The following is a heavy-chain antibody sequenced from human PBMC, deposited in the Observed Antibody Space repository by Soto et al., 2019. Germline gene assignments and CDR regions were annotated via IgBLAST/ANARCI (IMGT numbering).Heavy chain of an antibody. D-gene: IGHD5-18*01. CDR1: GFTFSSYG. CDR3: ARDEYSYGSYGMDV. Sequence: QVQLVESGGGVVQPGRSLRLSCAASGFTFSSYGMHWVRQAPGKGLEWVAVIWYDGSNKYYADSVKGRFTISRDNXXNTLYLQMNSLRAEDTAVYYCARDEYSYGSYGMDVWGQGTTVTVSS. J-gene: IGHJ6*02. V-gene: IGHV3-33*01. CDR2: IWYDGSNK.